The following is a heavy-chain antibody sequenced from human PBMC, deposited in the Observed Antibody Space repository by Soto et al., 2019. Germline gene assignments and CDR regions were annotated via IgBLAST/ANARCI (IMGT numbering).Heavy chain of an antibody. V-gene: IGHV5-51*01. D-gene: IGHD1-1*01. J-gene: IGHJ3*02. CDR3: ASHWGLGRRRMGAFDI. Sequence: LGESLKISCKGSGYSFTSYWIGWVRQMPGKGLEWMGIIYPGDSDTRYSPSFQGQATISADKSISTAYLQWSSLKASDTAMYYWASHWGLGRRRMGAFDIWRQGTMVTVSS. CDR1: GYSFTSYW. CDR2: IYPGDSDT.